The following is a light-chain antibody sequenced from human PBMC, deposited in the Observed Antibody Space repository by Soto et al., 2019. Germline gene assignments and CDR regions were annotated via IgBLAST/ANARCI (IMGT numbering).Light chain of an antibody. CDR3: QQYCNSPLT. J-gene: IGKJ1*01. Sequence: EIVLTQSPGTLSLSPGERATLSCRASQSVSSSYLAWYQQKPGQAPRLLIYGASSRATSIPDRFSGSGSGTDFTLTISRLEPEDFAVYYCQQYCNSPLTFGQLTKVEIK. CDR2: GAS. V-gene: IGKV3-20*01. CDR1: QSVSSSY.